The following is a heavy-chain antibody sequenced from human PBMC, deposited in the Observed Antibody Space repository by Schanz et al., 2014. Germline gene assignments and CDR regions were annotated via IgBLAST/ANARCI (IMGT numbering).Heavy chain of an antibody. CDR3: ARVLGGDEGLDQ. CDR2: IKQDGSAK. J-gene: IGHJ4*02. D-gene: IGHD4-17*01. CDR1: GFTFSRYW. Sequence: ESGGGLVQPGGSLRLCCVASGFTFSRYWMTWVRQAPGKGLEWVANIKQDGSAKNYVDSVKGRFTISRDNPKNSLCLQMNSLRAEDTALYYCARVLGGDEGLDQWGQGTLVTVSS. V-gene: IGHV3-7*01.